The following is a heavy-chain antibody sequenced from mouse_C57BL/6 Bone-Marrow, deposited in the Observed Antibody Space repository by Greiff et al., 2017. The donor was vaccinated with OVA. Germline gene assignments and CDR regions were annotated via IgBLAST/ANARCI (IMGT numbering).Heavy chain of an antibody. V-gene: IGHV5-16*01. D-gene: IGHD2-2*01. CDR3: ARDRSYYGYDGDFDY. CDR1: GFTFSDYY. J-gene: IGHJ2*01. Sequence: EVKLVESEGGLVQPGSSMKLSCTASGFTFSDYYMAWVRQVPEKGLEWVANINYDGSSTYYLDSLKSRFIISRDNAKNILYLQMSSLKSEDTATYYCARDRSYYGYDGDFDYWGQGTTLTVSS. CDR2: INYDGSST.